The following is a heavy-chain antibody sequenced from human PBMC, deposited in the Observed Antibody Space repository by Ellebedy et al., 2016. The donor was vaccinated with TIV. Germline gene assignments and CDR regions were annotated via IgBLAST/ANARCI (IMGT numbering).Heavy chain of an antibody. CDR1: GGSTSRRSYY. CDR2: VHYSGPT. CDR3: AGHRKGSCYYGLDYFDY. Sequence: SETLSLTXTVSGGSTSRRSYYWGRIRPPPGKGLVWISRVHYSGPTDYNPSPRSRVSISADTSKKQFFLDLSSVTAADTAVYYCAGHRKGSCYYGLDYFDYWGQGTLVSVSS. J-gene: IGHJ4*02. D-gene: IGHD1-26*01. V-gene: IGHV4-39*01.